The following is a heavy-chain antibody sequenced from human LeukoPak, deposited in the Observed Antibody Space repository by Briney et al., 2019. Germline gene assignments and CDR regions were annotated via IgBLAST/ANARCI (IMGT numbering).Heavy chain of an antibody. V-gene: IGHV1-2*02. CDR1: GYTFTGYY. CDR2: MNLNTGAT. J-gene: IGHJ4*02. D-gene: IGHD6-19*01. Sequence: ASVKVSCKPSGYTFTGYYLHWVRQGPGQALEWMGWMNLNTGATAYAQNFQGRVAMSRDTSIDTAYMDLSSLTSDDTAVYYCARDRVGSGWPRPWYFEFWGQGTLVTVSS. CDR3: ARDRVGSGWPRPWYFEF.